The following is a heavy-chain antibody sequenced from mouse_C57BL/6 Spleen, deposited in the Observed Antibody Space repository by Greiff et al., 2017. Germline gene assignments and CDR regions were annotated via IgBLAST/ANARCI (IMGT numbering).Heavy chain of an antibody. CDR3: ARGVGYGSSYWYFDV. J-gene: IGHJ1*03. Sequence: VQLQESGAELVKPGASVKLSCKASGYTFTSYWMQWVKQRPGQGLEWIGEIDPSDSYTNYNQQFKGKATLTVDTSSSTAYMQLSSLTSEDSAVYYCARGVGYGSSYWYFDVWGTGTTVTVSS. CDR1: GYTFTSYW. V-gene: IGHV1-50*01. D-gene: IGHD1-1*01. CDR2: IDPSDSYT.